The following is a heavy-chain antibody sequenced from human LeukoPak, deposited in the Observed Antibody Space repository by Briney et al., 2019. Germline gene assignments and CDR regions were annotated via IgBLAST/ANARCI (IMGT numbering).Heavy chain of an antibody. CDR3: ARDFHYYDSSGDYEKWFDP. CDR2: ISSSSSTI. Sequence: GGSLRLSCAASGFTFSSYDMNWVRQAPGKGLEWLSYISSSSSTIYYADSVKGRFTISRDNAEKSLYLQMNSLRAEDTAVYYCARDFHYYDSSGDYEKWFDPWGQGTLVTVSS. CDR1: GFTFSSYD. D-gene: IGHD3-22*01. V-gene: IGHV3-48*03. J-gene: IGHJ5*02.